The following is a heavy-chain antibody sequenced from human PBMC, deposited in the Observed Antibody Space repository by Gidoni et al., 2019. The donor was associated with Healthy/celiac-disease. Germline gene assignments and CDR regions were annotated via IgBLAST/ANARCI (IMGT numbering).Heavy chain of an antibody. CDR3: ARDWGVATITAYYYYGMDV. CDR2: IYTSAST. D-gene: IGHD5-12*01. J-gene: IGHJ6*02. CDR1: GGSISSGSDY. Sequence: QVQLQESGPGLVKPSQTLSLTCTVSGGSISSGSDYWSWIRQPAGKGLEWIGRIYTSASTNYNPSLKSRVTISVDTSNNQFSLKLTSVTAADTAVYYCARDWGVATITAYYYYGMDVWGQGTTVTVSS. V-gene: IGHV4-61*02.